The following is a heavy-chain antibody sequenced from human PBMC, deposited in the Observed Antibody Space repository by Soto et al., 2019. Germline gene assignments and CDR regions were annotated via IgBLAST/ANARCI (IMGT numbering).Heavy chain of an antibody. CDR2: ISTSGGST. J-gene: IGHJ4*02. Sequence: EVQLLESGGGLVQPGESLRLSCAASGFTFSSYDMRWVRQAPGKGLEWVSTISTSGGSTYYADSVKGRFTISRDNSKNTLYLQVNSLRAEDTATYYCTKKAIDSEYSYRAIDYWGQGTLVTVSS. D-gene: IGHD5-18*01. V-gene: IGHV3-23*01. CDR3: TKKAIDSEYSYRAIDY. CDR1: GFTFSSYD.